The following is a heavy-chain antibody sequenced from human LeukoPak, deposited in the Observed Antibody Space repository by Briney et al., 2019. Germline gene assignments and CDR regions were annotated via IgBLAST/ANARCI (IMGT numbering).Heavy chain of an antibody. CDR3: TTVLVRSNYYYYGMDV. Sequence: GGSLRLSCATSGFTFSDAWMTWVRQGSGKGLEWIGRIKSKFDGETTNYAAPVRGRLTISRDDSKNTVYLQINSLKTEDTAVYYCTTVLVRSNYYYYGMDVWGQGTTVTVSS. CDR2: IKSKFDGETT. J-gene: IGHJ6*02. V-gene: IGHV3-15*01. CDR1: GFTFSDAW. D-gene: IGHD2/OR15-2a*01.